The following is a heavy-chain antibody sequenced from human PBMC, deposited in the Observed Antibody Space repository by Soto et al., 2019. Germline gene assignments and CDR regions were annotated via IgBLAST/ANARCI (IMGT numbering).Heavy chain of an antibody. V-gene: IGHV3-23*01. CDR2: ISGSGGST. CDR3: AKDGGITGTTGMGY. Sequence: GGSLRLSCAASGFTFSSYAMSWVRQAPGKGLEWVSAISGSGGSTYYADSVKGRFTISRDNSKNTLYLQMNSLRAEDTAVYYCAKDGGITGTTGMGYWGQGTLVTVSS. D-gene: IGHD1-7*01. J-gene: IGHJ4*02. CDR1: GFTFSSYA.